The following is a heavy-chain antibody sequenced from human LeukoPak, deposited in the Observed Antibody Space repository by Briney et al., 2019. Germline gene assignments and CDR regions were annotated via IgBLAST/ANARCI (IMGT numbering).Heavy chain of an antibody. CDR3: ARTGSGPDYYGMDV. V-gene: IGHV4-59*01. J-gene: IGHJ6*02. CDR2: IYYSGST. CDR1: GGSISSYY. Sequence: SETLSLTCTVSGGSISSYYWSWIRQPPGKGLEWIGYIYYSGSTNYNPSLKSRVTISVDTSKNQFSLKLSSVTAADTAVYYCARTGSGPDYYGMDVWGQGTSVTVSS. D-gene: IGHD1-26*01.